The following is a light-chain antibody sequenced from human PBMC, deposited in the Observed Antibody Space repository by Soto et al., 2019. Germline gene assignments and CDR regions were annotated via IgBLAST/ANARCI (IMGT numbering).Light chain of an antibody. V-gene: IGLV2-8*01. CDR3: SSFAGNNNLV. Sequence: QSALTQPPSASGSTRQSVTNSCTRTSSDVGGYNYVSWYQQHPGKAPKLMISEVSKRPSGVPDRFSGSKSGNTASLTVSGLQAEDEADYYCSSFAGNNNLVFGGGTKLTVL. CDR2: EVS. J-gene: IGLJ2*01. CDR1: SSDVGGYNY.